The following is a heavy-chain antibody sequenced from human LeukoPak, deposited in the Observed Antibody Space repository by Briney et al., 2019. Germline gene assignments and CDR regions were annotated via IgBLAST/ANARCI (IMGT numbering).Heavy chain of an antibody. CDR1: GASISGSPYY. CDR2: ISYSGTT. J-gene: IGHJ5*02. CDR3: ARGRGRTGTTGTNWFDP. V-gene: IGHV4-39*07. Sequence: SETLSLTCAVSGASISGSPYYWGWIRQPPGRGLEWIGSISYSGTTNYNPSLKSRVTISVDTSKNQFSLKLSSVTAADTAVYYCARGRGRTGTTGTNWFDPWGQGTLVTVSS. D-gene: IGHD1-7*01.